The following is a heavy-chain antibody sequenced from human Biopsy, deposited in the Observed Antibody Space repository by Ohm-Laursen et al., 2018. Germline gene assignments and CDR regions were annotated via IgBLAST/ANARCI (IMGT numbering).Heavy chain of an antibody. J-gene: IGHJ4*02. CDR1: GFPFANYA. CDR3: ARGPSGVATIG. V-gene: IGHV3-23*01. CDR2: ISASGGSA. D-gene: IGHD5-24*01. Sequence: SLRLSCTASGFPFANYAMNWVRQAPGEGLEWVSLISASGGSAYYADSVKGRFTVSRDSSKNTLYLQMNSLRVEDTAVYYCARGPSGVATIGRGQGTLVTVSS.